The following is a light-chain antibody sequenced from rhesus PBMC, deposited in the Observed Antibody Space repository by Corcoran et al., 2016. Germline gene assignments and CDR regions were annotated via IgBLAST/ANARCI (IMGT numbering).Light chain of an antibody. V-gene: IGKV3-42*03. Sequence: EIVLTQSPATLSLSPGERATLSCRASQSVSSSLAWYQQKPEQPPRLLIYGASSRATGSPARFRGSGSGTDFTLNISSLEPEDLAVYYCQQYSNWPALTFGGGTKVEIK. CDR1: QSVSSS. J-gene: IGKJ4*01. CDR2: GAS. CDR3: QQYSNWPALT.